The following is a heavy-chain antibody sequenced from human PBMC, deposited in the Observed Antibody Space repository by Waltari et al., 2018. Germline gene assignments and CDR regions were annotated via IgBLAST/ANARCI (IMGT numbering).Heavy chain of an antibody. J-gene: IGHJ3*02. Sequence: QVQLQESGPGLVKPSETLSLTCAVSGYSISSGYYWGWIRQPPGKGLEWIGSIYHSGSTYYNPSLKSRVTISVDTSKNQFSLKLSSVTAADTAVYYCARGRRWYSSGWYAFDIWGQGTMVTVSS. V-gene: IGHV4-38-2*01. CDR1: GYSISSGYY. CDR2: IYHSGST. CDR3: ARGRRWYSSGWYAFDI. D-gene: IGHD6-19*01.